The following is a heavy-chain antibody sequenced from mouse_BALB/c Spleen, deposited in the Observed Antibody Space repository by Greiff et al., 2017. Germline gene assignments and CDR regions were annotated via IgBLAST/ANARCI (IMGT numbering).Heavy chain of an antibody. V-gene: IGHV10-3*03. CDR3: VRDVGRGYFDV. D-gene: IGHD4-1*01. Sequence: EVMLVESGGGLVQPKGSLKLSCAASGFTFNTYAMHWVCQAPGKGLEWVARIRSKSNNYATYYADSVKDRFTISRDDSQSMLYLQMNNLKTEDTAMYYCVRDVGRGYFDVWGAGTTVTVSS. CDR2: IRSKSNNYAT. J-gene: IGHJ1*01. CDR1: GFTFNTYA.